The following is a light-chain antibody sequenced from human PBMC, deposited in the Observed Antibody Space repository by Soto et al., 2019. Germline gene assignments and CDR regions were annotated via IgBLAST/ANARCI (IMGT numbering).Light chain of an antibody. CDR3: QQYDDYSWT. CDR1: QSISSW. J-gene: IGKJ1*01. V-gene: IGKV1-5*03. Sequence: DSHMKQKGPSVSPCVLDVVTITCRASQSISSWLAWYQQKPGKAPKLLIYKASTLESGVPSRFSGSGSGTEFTLTISSLQPEDFATYYSQQYDDYSWTFGQGTKVDIK. CDR2: KAS.